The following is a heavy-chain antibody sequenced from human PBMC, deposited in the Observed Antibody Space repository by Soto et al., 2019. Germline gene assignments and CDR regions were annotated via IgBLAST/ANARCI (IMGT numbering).Heavy chain of an antibody. CDR1: GFTFSSYW. Sequence: GGSLRLSCAASGFTFSSYWMHWVRQAPGKGLVWVSRINSDGSSTSYADSVKGRFTISRDNAKNTLYLQMNSLRAEDTAVYYCARVGGAAPMSDYYYYYGMDVWGQGTTVTVSS. CDR2: INSDGSST. CDR3: ARVGGAAPMSDYYYYYGMDV. V-gene: IGHV3-74*01. J-gene: IGHJ6*02. D-gene: IGHD6-6*01.